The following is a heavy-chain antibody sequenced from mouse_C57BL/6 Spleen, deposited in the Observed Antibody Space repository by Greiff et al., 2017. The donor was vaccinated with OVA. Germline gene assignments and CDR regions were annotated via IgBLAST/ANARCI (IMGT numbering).Heavy chain of an antibody. Sequence: EVKLMESGGGLVKPGGSLKLSCAASGFTFSDYGMHWVRQAPEKGLEWVAYISSGSSTIYYADTVKGRFTISRDNAKNTLFLQMTSLRSEDTAMYYCARDGYYGSSRYWYFDVWGTGTTVTVSS. V-gene: IGHV5-17*01. CDR3: ARDGYYGSSRYWYFDV. CDR2: ISSGSSTI. D-gene: IGHD1-1*01. CDR1: GFTFSDYG. J-gene: IGHJ1*03.